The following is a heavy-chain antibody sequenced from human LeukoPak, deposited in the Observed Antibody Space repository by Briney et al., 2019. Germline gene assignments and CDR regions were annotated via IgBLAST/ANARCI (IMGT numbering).Heavy chain of an antibody. CDR1: GFTFSNYW. V-gene: IGHV3-7*01. CDR2: IKQDGSER. Sequence: GGSLRLSCAASGFTFSNYWMTWVRQAPGKGPEWVANIKQDGSERNYVDSVKGRFTIARDNTKNSLYLQMTSLRGEDTTVYYCASRAGKPGNTPWCFDYWGQGALVTVSS. CDR3: ASRAGKPGNTPWCFDY. D-gene: IGHD1-7*01. J-gene: IGHJ4*02.